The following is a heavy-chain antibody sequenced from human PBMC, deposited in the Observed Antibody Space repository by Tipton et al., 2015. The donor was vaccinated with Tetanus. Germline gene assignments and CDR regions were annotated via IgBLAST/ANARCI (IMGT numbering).Heavy chain of an antibody. J-gene: IGHJ5*02. CDR2: ISSSGTT. CDR3: ARDRGFTTYNYFDP. Sequence: LRLSCSVSGGSLRSGDHYWSWIRQPPGKGLEWLAYISSSGTTNSNYSLKSRITMSRDTSKNQFSLKLASVTAADTAVYYCARDRGFTTYNYFDPWGQGTLVTVSS. V-gene: IGHV4-61*08. D-gene: IGHD5-24*01. CDR1: GGSLRSGDHY.